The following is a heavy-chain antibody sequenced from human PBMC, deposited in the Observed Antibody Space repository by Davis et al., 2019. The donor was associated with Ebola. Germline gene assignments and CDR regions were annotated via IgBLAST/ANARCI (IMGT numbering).Heavy chain of an antibody. CDR3: VKGQGAQGEIAAATEVYFDY. D-gene: IGHD6-13*01. CDR2: ISSNGGST. CDR1: GFTFSSYA. J-gene: IGHJ4*02. Sequence: PGGSLRLSCSASGFTFSSYAMHWVRQAPGKGLEYVSAISSNGGSTYYADSVKGRFTISRDNSKNTLYLQMSSLRAEDTAVYYCVKGQGAQGEIAAATEVYFDYWGQGTLVTVSS. V-gene: IGHV3-64D*06.